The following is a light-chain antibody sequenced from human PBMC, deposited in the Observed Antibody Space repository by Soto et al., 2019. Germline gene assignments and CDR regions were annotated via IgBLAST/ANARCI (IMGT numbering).Light chain of an antibody. CDR3: QHGT. J-gene: IGKJ1*01. CDR2: DAS. Sequence: DIQMTQSPSTLSASVRDRVTITCRASQSISSWLAWYQQKPGKAPKLLIYDASSLESGVPSRFSGSGSGTEFNLTISSLQPDDFANYYCQHGTFGQGTKVEIK. CDR1: QSISSW. V-gene: IGKV1-5*01.